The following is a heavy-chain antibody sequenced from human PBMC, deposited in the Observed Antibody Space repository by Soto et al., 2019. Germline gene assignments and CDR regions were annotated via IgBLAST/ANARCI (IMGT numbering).Heavy chain of an antibody. Sequence: QVQLQESGPGLVEPSQTLSLTCTVSGDSISSGYFWSWIRQSPGKGLEWIGHTYNSGTTYNNPSLRGRATISIDTSRNQFTLRLTSVTAADTAVYYCARGPSADKIDYWGKGTLVTVSS. J-gene: IGHJ4*02. D-gene: IGHD3-3*01. CDR2: TYNSGTT. V-gene: IGHV4-30-4*01. CDR3: ARGPSADKIDY. CDR1: GDSISSGYF.